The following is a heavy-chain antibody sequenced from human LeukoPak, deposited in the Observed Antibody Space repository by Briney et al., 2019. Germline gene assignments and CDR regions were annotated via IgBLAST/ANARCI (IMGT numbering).Heavy chain of an antibody. D-gene: IGHD5-18*01. V-gene: IGHV3-48*03. CDR2: ICKSGTI. CDR3: ARDDNLIHLWDVFDY. Sequence: PGGSLTLSCAASGFTFSSFEMNWVRQAPGKGLEWVAYICKSGTIYYPDSVKGRFTTSRDNSKNSLYLQMNSLRAEDTAVYYCARDDNLIHLWDVFDYWGQGSLVTVSS. CDR1: GFTFSSFE. J-gene: IGHJ4*02.